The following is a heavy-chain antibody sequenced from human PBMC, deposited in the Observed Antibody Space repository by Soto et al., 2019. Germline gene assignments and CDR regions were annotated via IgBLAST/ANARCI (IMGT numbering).Heavy chain of an antibody. CDR1: GLTFRGRS. V-gene: IGHV3-48*02. D-gene: IGHD1-1*01. CDR3: ARGELDRTIDY. CDR2: VSTSSSTI. Sequence: EVQLVESGGGLVQPRGSLRLSCVASGLTFRGRSMNWVRQAPGKGLEWISYVSTSSSTIYYADSVKGRFTISRDNAQSSLYLQMNSLRDEDTGVYFCARGELDRTIDYWGRGTLVTVSS. J-gene: IGHJ4*02.